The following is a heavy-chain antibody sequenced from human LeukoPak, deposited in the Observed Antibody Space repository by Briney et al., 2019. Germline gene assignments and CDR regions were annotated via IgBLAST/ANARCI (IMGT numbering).Heavy chain of an antibody. CDR1: GGPFSGYY. Sequence: KPSETLSLTCAVSGGPFSGYYWSWIRQPPGKGLEWIGEINHSGSTNYNPSLKSRVTISTDTSKNQFSLKLTSVTAADTAVYYCARGRGNYGDYYLDYWGQGTLVTVSS. J-gene: IGHJ4*02. D-gene: IGHD4-17*01. V-gene: IGHV4-34*01. CDR3: ARGRGNYGDYYLDY. CDR2: INHSGST.